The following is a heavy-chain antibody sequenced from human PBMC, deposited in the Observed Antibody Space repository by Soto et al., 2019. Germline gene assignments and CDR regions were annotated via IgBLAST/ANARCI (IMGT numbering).Heavy chain of an antibody. V-gene: IGHV4-34*01. D-gene: IGHD6-13*01. Sequence: SETLSLTCAVYGGSFSGYYWSWIRQPPGKGLEWIGEINHSGSTNYNPSLKSRVTISVDTSKNQFSLKLSSVTAADTAVYYCARGPGIAAAGTFDYWGQGTLVTVSS. CDR1: GGSFSGYY. CDR2: INHSGST. J-gene: IGHJ4*02. CDR3: ARGPGIAAAGTFDY.